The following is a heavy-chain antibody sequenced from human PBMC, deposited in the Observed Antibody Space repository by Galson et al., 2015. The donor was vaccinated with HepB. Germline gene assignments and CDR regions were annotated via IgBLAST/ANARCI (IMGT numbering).Heavy chain of an antibody. CDR1: GYTFTSYG. CDR2: ISAYNGNT. J-gene: IGHJ4*02. V-gene: IGHV1-18*01. CDR3: ARDIGYSSGWAYFDY. D-gene: IGHD6-19*01. Sequence: CKASGYTFTSYGISWVRQAPGQGLEWMGWISAYNGNTNYAQKLQGRVTMTTDTSTSTAYMELRSLRSDDTAVYYCARDIGYSSGWAYFDYWGQGTLVTVSS.